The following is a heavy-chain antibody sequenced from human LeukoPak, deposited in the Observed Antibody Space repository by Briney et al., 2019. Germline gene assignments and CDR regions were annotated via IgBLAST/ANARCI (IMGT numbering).Heavy chain of an antibody. CDR3: ARDWGGSDY. CDR1: GFTFSSYA. CDR2: ISYDGSNK. D-gene: IGHD3-16*01. Sequence: GGSLRLSCAASGFTFSSYAMHWVRQAPGKGLEWVAVISYDGSNKYYADSVKGRFTISRDNSKNTLYLQTNSLRAEDTAVYYCARDWGGSDYWGQGTLVTVSS. V-gene: IGHV3-30-3*01. J-gene: IGHJ4*02.